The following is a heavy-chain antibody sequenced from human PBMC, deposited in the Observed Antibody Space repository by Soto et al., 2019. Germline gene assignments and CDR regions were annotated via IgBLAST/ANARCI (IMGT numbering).Heavy chain of an antibody. J-gene: IGHJ6*02. V-gene: IGHV1-18*04. CDR1: GYTFTSYG. D-gene: IGHD3-10*01. CDR3: ARAGKYYYGSGSPYYYGMDV. Sequence: QVQLVQSRAEVKKPGASVKVSCKASGYTFTSYGVSWVRQAPGQGLEWMGWISGYNGNTNYAQKLQGRVTMTTDTSTSTDYMELRSLRSDDTAVYYCARAGKYYYGSGSPYYYGMDVWGQGITVTVSS. CDR2: ISGYNGNT.